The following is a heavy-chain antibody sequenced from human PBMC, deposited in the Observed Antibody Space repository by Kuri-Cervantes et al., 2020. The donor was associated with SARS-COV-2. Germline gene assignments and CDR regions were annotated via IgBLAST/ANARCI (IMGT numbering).Heavy chain of an antibody. CDR1: GGSISSSSYY. V-gene: IGHV4-39*07. D-gene: IGHD1-26*01. CDR3: ARHLGWELPSDY. J-gene: IGHJ4*02. CDR2: IYYSGST. Sequence: GSLRLSCTVSGGSISSSSYYWGWIRQPPGKGLEWIGSIYYSGSTYYNPSLKSRVTISVDTSKNQFSLKLSSVTAADTAVYYCARHLGWELPSDYWGQGTLVTVSS.